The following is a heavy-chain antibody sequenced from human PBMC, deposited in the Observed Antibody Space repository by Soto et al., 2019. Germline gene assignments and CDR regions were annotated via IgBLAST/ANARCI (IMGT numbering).Heavy chain of an antibody. CDR1: GFTFSTYS. CDR2: ISSRSDI. CDR3: AGAAAVGYGMDV. Sequence: GGSLRLSCVGSGFTFSTYSINWVRQAPGKGLEWVSSISSRSDIYYADSVKGRFTISRDNAKNSVSLQMNSLRAEDTAVYYCAGAAAVGYGMDVWGQGTTVTVSS. V-gene: IGHV3-21*01. D-gene: IGHD6-13*01. J-gene: IGHJ6*02.